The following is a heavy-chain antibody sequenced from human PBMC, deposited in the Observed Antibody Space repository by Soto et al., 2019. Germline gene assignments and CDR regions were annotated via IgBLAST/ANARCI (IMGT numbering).Heavy chain of an antibody. D-gene: IGHD2-15*01. CDR1: GGTFSSYT. V-gene: IGHV1-69*02. J-gene: IGHJ6*02. CDR2: IIPILGIA. Sequence: QVQLVQSGAEVKKPGSSVKVSCKASGGTFSSYTISWVRQAPGQGLEWMGRIIPILGIANYAQKFQGRVTITADKSTSTAYMELSSLRSDDTAVYYCARAVAATLTRYYYYYGMDVWGQGTTVTVSS. CDR3: ARAVAATLTRYYYYYGMDV.